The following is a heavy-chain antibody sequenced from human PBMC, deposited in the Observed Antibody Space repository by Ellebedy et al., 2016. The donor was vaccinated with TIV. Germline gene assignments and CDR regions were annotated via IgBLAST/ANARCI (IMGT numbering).Heavy chain of an antibody. CDR2: SISHQGET. CDR1: GYTFSSYG. J-gene: IGHJ4*02. V-gene: IGHV1-18*04. Sequence: ASVKVSCKTSGYTFSSYGISWVRQAPGQGLEWMGSISHQGETNYLQKFQGRVSMTTYTSTSTAYMELRSVTFDDTALYYCAREGFDYWGQGTAVTVS. CDR3: AREGFDY.